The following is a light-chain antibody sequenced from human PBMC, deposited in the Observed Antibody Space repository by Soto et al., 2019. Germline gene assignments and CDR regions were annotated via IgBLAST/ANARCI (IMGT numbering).Light chain of an antibody. CDR3: SSYTSSSTRV. CDR1: SSDVGAYDF. V-gene: IGLV2-14*03. J-gene: IGLJ1*01. CDR2: EVS. Sequence: QSALTQPASVSGSPGQSITISCTGTSSDVGAYDFVSWYQQHPDKAPKLMIYEVSNRPSGVSNRFSGSKSVNTATLTISGLQAEDEADYGCSSYTSSSTRVFGTGTKLTVL.